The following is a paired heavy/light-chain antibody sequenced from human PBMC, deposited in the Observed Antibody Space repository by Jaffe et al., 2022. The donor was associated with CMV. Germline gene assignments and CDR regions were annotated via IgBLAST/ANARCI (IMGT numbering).Heavy chain of an antibody. J-gene: IGHJ4*02. CDR2: IKQDGTEK. D-gene: IGHD1-7*01. CDR1: GFTLSTSW. V-gene: IGHV3-7*01. Sequence: EVQLVESGGGLVQPGGSLRLSCAASGFTLSTSWMSWVRQAPGKGLEWVASIKQDGTEKYYIDSVKGRFTISRDNAKNSLYLQMNSLRAEDTAVYYCARDRKESWNYASHFDHWGQGTLATVSS. CDR3: ARDRKESWNYASHFDH.
Light chain of an antibody. Sequence: QSVLTQPPSVSGAPGQRVTISCTGSSSNIGTGYDVHWYQQFPGTAPKLLIYVNSNRPSGVPDRFSGSKSGTSASLAITGLQAEDEADYYCQSYDSSLSVDIFGGGTKLTVL. CDR3: QSYDSSLSVDI. V-gene: IGLV1-40*01. J-gene: IGLJ2*01. CDR1: SSNIGTGYD. CDR2: VNS.